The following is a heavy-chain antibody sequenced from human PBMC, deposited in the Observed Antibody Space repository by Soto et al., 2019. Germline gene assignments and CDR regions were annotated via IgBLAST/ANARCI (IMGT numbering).Heavy chain of an antibody. CDR1: GFTVSGNY. Sequence: EMQLVETGGDLIQHGGSMRLSCAASGFTVSGNYMSWVRQAPGKGLEWVSVIYSGGSTYYADSVKGRFTISRDNSKNTLYLQMNRRRADDTAVYYCARDGGLAEDGMDVWGQGTTVTVSS. D-gene: IGHD3-10*01. J-gene: IGHJ6*02. CDR3: ARDGGLAEDGMDV. CDR2: IYSGGST. V-gene: IGHV3-53*02.